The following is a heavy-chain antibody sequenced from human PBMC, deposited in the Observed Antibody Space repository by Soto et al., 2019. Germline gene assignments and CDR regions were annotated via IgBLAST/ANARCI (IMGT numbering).Heavy chain of an antibody. CDR3: ARGGRYCSGGSCYSAEYFQH. Sequence: SETLSLTCAVSGGSISSGGYSWSWIRQPPGKGLEWIGYIYHSGSTYYNPSLKSRVTISVDRSKNQFSLKLSSVTAADTAVYYCARGGRYCSGGSCYSAEYFQHWGQGTLVTVSS. V-gene: IGHV4-30-2*01. CDR2: IYHSGST. D-gene: IGHD2-15*01. CDR1: GGSISSGGYS. J-gene: IGHJ1*01.